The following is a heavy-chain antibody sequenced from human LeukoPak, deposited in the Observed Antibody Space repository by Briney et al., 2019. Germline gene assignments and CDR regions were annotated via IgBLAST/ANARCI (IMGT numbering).Heavy chain of an antibody. D-gene: IGHD1-14*01. CDR1: GSSFSSYD. J-gene: IGHJ4*02. V-gene: IGHV3-33*01. CDR2: IWFDGSAE. Sequence: GKSLRLSCAASGSSFSSYDMHWVRQAPGKGLEWVAIIWFDGSAEYYGDSVKGRFTISRDNSKNILYLQMNSLRVEDTAVYYCARDLNREDFDYWGQGTLVAVSS. CDR3: ARDLNREDFDY.